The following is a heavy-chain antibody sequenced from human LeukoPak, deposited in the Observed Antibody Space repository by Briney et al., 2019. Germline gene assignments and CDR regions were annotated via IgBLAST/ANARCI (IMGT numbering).Heavy chain of an antibody. D-gene: IGHD3-22*01. J-gene: IGHJ5*02. CDR2: IYYSGST. Sequence: SQTLSLTCTVSGGSISSDDYYWSWIRQPPGKGLEWIGYIYYSGSTYYNPSLKSRVTISVNTSKNQFSLKLSSVTAADTAVYYCAWGDSSGYPFDPWGQGTLVTVSS. CDR3: AWGDSSGYPFDP. CDR1: GGSISSDDYY. V-gene: IGHV4-30-4*08.